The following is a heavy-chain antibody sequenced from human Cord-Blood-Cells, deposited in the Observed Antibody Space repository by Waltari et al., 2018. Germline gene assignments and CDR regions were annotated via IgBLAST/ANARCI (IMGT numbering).Heavy chain of an antibody. J-gene: IGHJ5*02. CDR1: GYTFTGYY. CDR2: INPNSGGT. CDR3: ARDLSSSSWYWFDP. V-gene: IGHV1-2*02. D-gene: IGHD6-13*01. Sequence: QVQLVQSGAEVKKPGASVKVSCKASGYTFTGYYMHWVRQAPGQGLEWMGWINPNSGGTNYAQKLQGRVTMTRDTSISTAYMELSRLRSDDTAVYYCARDLSSSSWYWFDPWGQGTLVTVSS.